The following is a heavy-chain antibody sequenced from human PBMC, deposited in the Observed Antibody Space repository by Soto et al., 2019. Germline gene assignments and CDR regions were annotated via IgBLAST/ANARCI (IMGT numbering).Heavy chain of an antibody. D-gene: IGHD6-19*01. CDR1: GYTLTELS. CDR3: ATATVYSSGWEPFDY. CDR2: FDPEDGET. J-gene: IGHJ4*02. Sequence: GASVNVSCKVSGYTLTELSMHWVRQAPGKGLEWMGGFDPEDGETIYAQKFQGRVTMTEDTSTDTAYMELSSLRSEDTAVYYCATATVYSSGWEPFDYWGQGTLVTVSS. V-gene: IGHV1-24*01.